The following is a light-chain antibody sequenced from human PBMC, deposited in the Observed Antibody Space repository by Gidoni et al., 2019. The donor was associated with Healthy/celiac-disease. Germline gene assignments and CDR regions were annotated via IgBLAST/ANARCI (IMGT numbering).Light chain of an antibody. CDR1: QSISSY. J-gene: IGKJ3*01. Sequence: DIQMTQSPSSLSASVGDRVTITCGASQSISSYLNWYQQKPGKAPKLLIYAASSLQSGVPSRFSGSGSGTDFTLTISSLQPEDFATYYCQQSYSTLLFTFGPGTKVDIK. CDR2: AAS. CDR3: QQSYSTLLFT. V-gene: IGKV1-39*01.